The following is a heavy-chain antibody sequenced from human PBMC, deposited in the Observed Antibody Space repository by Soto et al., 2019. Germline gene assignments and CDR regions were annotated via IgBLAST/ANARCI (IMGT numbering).Heavy chain of an antibody. D-gene: IGHD3-22*01. CDR1: GYTFTRYT. Sequence: GASVKVSCKASGYTFTRYTMNWVRQAPGQRLEWMGWINPDNGNTKSSQKFQDRVIITRDTSASTAYMDLSSLRSEDTAVYYCAREKYDSSGGFDYWGQGTLVTVSS. V-gene: IGHV1-3*01. CDR2: INPDNGNT. CDR3: AREKYDSSGGFDY. J-gene: IGHJ4*02.